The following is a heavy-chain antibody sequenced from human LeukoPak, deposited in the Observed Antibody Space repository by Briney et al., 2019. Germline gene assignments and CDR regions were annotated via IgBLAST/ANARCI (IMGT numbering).Heavy chain of an antibody. CDR1: GVSLSSSSYY. CDR3: AGGGYCGSANCFAPLFDY. J-gene: IGHJ4*02. D-gene: IGHD2-2*01. Sequence: PSETLSLTCTVSGVSLSSSSYYWGWVRQPPGKGLEWIGSIYYSGSTYYNPSLKSRVTISVDTSNNQFSLKLSSVSAADTAMYYCAGGGYCGSANCFAPLFDYWGQGNLVTVSS. CDR2: IYYSGST. V-gene: IGHV4-39*07.